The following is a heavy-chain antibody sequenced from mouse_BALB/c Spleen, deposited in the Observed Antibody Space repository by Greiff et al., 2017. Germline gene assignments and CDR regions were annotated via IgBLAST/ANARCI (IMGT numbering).Heavy chain of an antibody. CDR2: IYWDDDK. D-gene: IGHD1-1*01. Sequence: QVQLKESGPGILQPSQTLSLTCSFSGFSLSTSGMGVSWIRQPSGKGLEWLAHIYWDDDKRYNPSLKSRLTISKDTSRNQVFLKITSVDTADTATYYCARNPHYYGSEDYAMDYWGQGTSVTVSS. CDR3: ARNPHYYGSEDYAMDY. V-gene: IGHV8-12*01. CDR1: GFSLSTSGMG. J-gene: IGHJ4*01.